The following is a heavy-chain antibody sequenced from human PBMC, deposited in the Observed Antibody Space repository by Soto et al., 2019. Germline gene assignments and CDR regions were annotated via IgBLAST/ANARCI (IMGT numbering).Heavy chain of an antibody. J-gene: IGHJ6*02. D-gene: IGHD6-19*01. CDR3: AKVLYSSGWYAVEDGGMDV. V-gene: IGHV3-23*01. CDR1: GFTFSSYA. Sequence: GGSLRLSCAASGFTFSSYAMSWVRQAPGKGLEWVSAISGSGGSTYYADSVKGRFTISRDNSKNTLYLQMNSLRAEDTAVYYCAKVLYSSGWYAVEDGGMDVWGQGTTVTVSS. CDR2: ISGSGGST.